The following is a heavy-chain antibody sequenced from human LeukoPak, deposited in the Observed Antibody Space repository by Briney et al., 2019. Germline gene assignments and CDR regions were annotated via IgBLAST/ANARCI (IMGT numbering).Heavy chain of an antibody. V-gene: IGHV3-23*01. Sequence: GGSLRLSCAASGFTFSSYAMSWVRQAQGKGLEWVSAVTGSGSATDYADSVKGRFTISRDNSKNTLYLQMHSLRAEDTAVYYCAKRFGESYGHFDYWGQGTLVTVSS. CDR2: VTGSGSAT. CDR1: GFTFSSYA. D-gene: IGHD1-26*01. CDR3: AKRFGESYGHFDY. J-gene: IGHJ4*02.